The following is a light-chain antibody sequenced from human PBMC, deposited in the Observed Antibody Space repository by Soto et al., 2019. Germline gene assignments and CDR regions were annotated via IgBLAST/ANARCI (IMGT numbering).Light chain of an antibody. Sequence: DIQMTQFPSSLSASVGDRVTISCRASQSSSNFLNWYQQKVGRAPKLLIYAASSLQTGVPSRFSGSGSGTDFTLTISSVQPEEFATYYCQQSYRIPYTFGQGTKLEIK. V-gene: IGKV1-39*01. CDR1: QSSSNF. J-gene: IGKJ2*01. CDR3: QQSYRIPYT. CDR2: AAS.